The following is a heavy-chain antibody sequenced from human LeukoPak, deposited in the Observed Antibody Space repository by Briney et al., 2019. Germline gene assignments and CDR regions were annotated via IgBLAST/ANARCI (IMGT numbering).Heavy chain of an antibody. CDR2: VNHSGST. CDR1: GGSFSGYY. J-gene: IGHJ2*01. V-gene: IGHV4-34*01. Sequence: SETLSLTCAVYGGSFSGYYWSWIRQPPGKGLEWIGEVNHSGSTNYNPSLKSRVTISVDTSKNQISLKLSSVTAADTAVYYCARDKGPYWYFDLWGRGTLVTVSS. CDR3: ARDKGPYWYFDL.